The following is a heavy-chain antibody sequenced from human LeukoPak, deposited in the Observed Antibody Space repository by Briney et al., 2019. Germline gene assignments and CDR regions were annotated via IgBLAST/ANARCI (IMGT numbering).Heavy chain of an antibody. D-gene: IGHD2-2*01. J-gene: IGHJ5*02. V-gene: IGHV4-4*07. CDR1: GGSISSYY. Sequence: PSETLSLTCTVSGGSISSYYWSWIRQPAGKGLEWIGRIYTSGSTNYNPSLKSRVTISVDTSKNQFSLKLSSVTAADTAVYYCARGARIVVVPAAKRFDPWGQGTLVTVSS. CDR2: IYTSGST. CDR3: ARGARIVVVPAAKRFDP.